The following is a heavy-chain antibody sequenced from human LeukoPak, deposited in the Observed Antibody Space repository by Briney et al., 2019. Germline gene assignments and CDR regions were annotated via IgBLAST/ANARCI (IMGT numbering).Heavy chain of an antibody. D-gene: IGHD1-1*01. Sequence: PGGSLRLSCAVSGFTFNNYPMSWVRQAPGKGLEWVSAIGDNGGDTKYADSVKGRFTISRDSSKNTLYLQMNSLRVEDTAIYYCGRDWKLDYWGQGTLVTVSS. V-gene: IGHV3-23*01. J-gene: IGHJ4*02. CDR2: IGDNGGDT. CDR3: GRDWKLDY. CDR1: GFTFNNYP.